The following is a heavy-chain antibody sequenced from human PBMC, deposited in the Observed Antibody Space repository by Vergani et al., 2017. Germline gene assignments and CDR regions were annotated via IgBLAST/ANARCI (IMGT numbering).Heavy chain of an antibody. V-gene: IGHV5-10-1*03. CDR2: IDPSDSYT. CDR3: ARLFEVVTNLGGMDV. D-gene: IGHD3-3*01. CDR1: GYSFTSYW. J-gene: IGHJ6*02. Sequence: EVQLVQSGAEVKKPGESLRISCKGSGYSFTSYWISWVRQMPGKGLEWMGRIDPSDSYTNYSPSFQGHVTISADKSISTAYLQWSSLKASDTAMYYCARLFEVVTNLGGMDVWGQGTTVTVSS.